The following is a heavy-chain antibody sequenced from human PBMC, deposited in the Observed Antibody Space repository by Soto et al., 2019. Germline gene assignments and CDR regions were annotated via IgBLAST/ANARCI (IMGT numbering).Heavy chain of an antibody. CDR1: GGSFSGYY. CDR3: ARDQGVAAAGITWFDP. V-gene: IGHV4-4*07. Sequence: SETLSLTCAVYGGSFSGYYWSWIRQPAGKGLEWIGHIYSGGSTNYNPSLKSRVTMSVDTSKNQFSLRLISVTAADTAVYYCARDQGVAAAGITWFDPWGQGSLVTVSS. D-gene: IGHD6-13*01. CDR2: IYSGGST. J-gene: IGHJ5*02.